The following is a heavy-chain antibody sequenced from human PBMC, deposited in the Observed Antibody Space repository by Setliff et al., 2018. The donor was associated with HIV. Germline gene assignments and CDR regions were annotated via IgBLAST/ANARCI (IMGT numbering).Heavy chain of an antibody. CDR1: GYSFTNYW. D-gene: IGHD2-2*03. CDR3: ARHGYCSGTSCSEYYYYYGMDV. CDR2: IYPGDSDT. J-gene: IGHJ6*02. V-gene: IGHV5-51*01. Sequence: PGESLKISCKGSGYSFTNYWIGWVRQMPGKGLEWMGIIYPGDSDTRYSPSFQGQVTISADKSISTAYLQWSSLKASDTAMYYCARHGYCSGTSCSEYYYYYGMDVRGQGTTVTVSS.